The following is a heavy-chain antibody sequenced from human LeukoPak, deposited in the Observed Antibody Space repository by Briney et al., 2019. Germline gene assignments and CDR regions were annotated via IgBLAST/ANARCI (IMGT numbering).Heavy chain of an antibody. J-gene: IGHJ4*02. Sequence: ASVKVSCKASGYTFTSYAMHWVRQAPGQRLEWMGWINAGNGNTIYSQKFQGRVTITRDTSGSTAYMELSSLRSEDTAVYYCARDSFYGDFDYWGQGTLVTVSS. CDR1: GYTFTSYA. CDR2: INAGNGNT. CDR3: ARDSFYGDFDY. D-gene: IGHD2/OR15-2a*01. V-gene: IGHV1-3*01.